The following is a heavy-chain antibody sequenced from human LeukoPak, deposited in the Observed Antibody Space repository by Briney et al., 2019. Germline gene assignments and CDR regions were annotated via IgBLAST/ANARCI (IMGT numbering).Heavy chain of an antibody. V-gene: IGHV1-18*01. CDR2: ISAYNGNT. J-gene: IGHJ5*02. CDR3: ARASPREPQGWFDP. CDR1: GYIFTSYG. D-gene: IGHD1-26*01. Sequence: GESLKISCKGSGYIFTSYGISWVRQAPGQGLEWMGWISAYNGNTNYAQKLQGRVTMTTDTSTSTAYMELRSLRSDDTAVYYCARASPREPQGWFDPWGQGTLVTVSS.